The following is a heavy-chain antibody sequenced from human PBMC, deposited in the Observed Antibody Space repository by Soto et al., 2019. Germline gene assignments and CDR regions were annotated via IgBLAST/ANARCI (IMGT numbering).Heavy chain of an antibody. CDR3: ARENCSSTSCYGFDY. Sequence: ASVKVSCKASGYTFTGYYMHWVRQAPGQGLEWMGWINPNSGGTNYAQKFQGWVTMTRDTSISTAYMELSRLRSDDTAVYYCARENCSSTSCYGFDYWGQGTLVTVPS. V-gene: IGHV1-2*04. D-gene: IGHD2-2*01. CDR2: INPNSGGT. J-gene: IGHJ4*02. CDR1: GYTFTGYY.